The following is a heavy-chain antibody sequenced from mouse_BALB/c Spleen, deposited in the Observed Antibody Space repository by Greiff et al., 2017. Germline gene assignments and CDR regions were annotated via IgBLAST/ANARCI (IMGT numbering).Heavy chain of an antibody. Sequence: EVKLVESGGGLVKPGGFLKLSCAASGFTFSSYAMSWVRQTPEKRLEWVASISSGGSTYYPDSVKGRFTISRDNARNILYLQMSSLRSEDTAMYYCARVGATMITRDYAMDYWGQGTSVTVSS. CDR3: ARVGATMITRDYAMDY. D-gene: IGHD2-4*01. CDR1: GFTFSSYA. V-gene: IGHV5-6-5*01. CDR2: ISSGGST. J-gene: IGHJ4*01.